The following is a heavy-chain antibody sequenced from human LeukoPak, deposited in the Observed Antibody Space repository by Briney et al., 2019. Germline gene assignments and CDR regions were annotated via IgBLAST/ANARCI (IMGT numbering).Heavy chain of an antibody. CDR3: ARGPLYRVGVPGWFDP. D-gene: IGHD1-26*01. J-gene: IGHJ5*02. Sequence: ASVKVSCKASGYTFTSYDINWVRQATGQGLEWMGWMNPNSGNTGHAQKFQGRVTMTRNTSISTAYMELSSPRSEDTAVYYCARGPLYRVGVPGWFDPWGQGTLVTVSS. V-gene: IGHV1-8*01. CDR2: MNPNSGNT. CDR1: GYTFTSYD.